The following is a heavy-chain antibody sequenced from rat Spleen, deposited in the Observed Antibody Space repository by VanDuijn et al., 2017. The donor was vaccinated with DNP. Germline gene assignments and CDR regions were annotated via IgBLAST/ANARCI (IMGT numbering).Heavy chain of an antibody. CDR2: ITSGAGTT. CDR3: TRVGDLHDGGDGDALDA. Sequence: VQLKESGPGLVQPSQTLSLTCTVSGFSLTSYGVSWVRQPPGKGLEWIASITSGAGTTSYADSVKGRFTVSRDDAGNTLYLQMNSLRSEDTATYYCTRVGDLHDGGDGDALDAWGQGTSVTVSS. CDR1: GFSLTSYG. D-gene: IGHD1-12*02. V-gene: IGHV5-31*01. J-gene: IGHJ4*01.